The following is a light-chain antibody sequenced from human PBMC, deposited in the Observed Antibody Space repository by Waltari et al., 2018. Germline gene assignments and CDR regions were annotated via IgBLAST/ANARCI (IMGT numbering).Light chain of an antibody. J-gene: IGLJ1*01. CDR1: SSDVGAYDS. CDR3: CAYTSSSVSYV. Sequence: QSALTQPASVSGSPGQSIAISCTGTSSDVGAYDSLSWYQQHPGNAPKLVIYEVTNRPSGVSNRFSGSQSGNTASLTISGLQAEDEADYYCCAYTSSSVSYVFGTGTKVTVL. V-gene: IGLV2-14*01. CDR2: EVT.